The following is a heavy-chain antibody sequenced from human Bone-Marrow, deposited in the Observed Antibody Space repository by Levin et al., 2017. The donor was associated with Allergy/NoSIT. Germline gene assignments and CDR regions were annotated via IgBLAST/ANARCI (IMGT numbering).Heavy chain of an antibody. Sequence: GGSLRLSCKGLGSIFESFWIGWVRQRPGKGLEWLGIIYPHDFDTRYSPSFEGQVTISVDKSINTAYLQWSGLKASDSAMYYCARTTVTSSTFDYWGQGTLVTVSS. D-gene: IGHD4-17*01. CDR2: IYPHDFDT. CDR3: ARTTVTSSTFDY. V-gene: IGHV5-51*01. CDR1: GSIFESFW. J-gene: IGHJ4*02.